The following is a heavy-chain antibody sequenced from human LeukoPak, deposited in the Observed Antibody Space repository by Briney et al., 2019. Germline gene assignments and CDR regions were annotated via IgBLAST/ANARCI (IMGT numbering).Heavy chain of an antibody. J-gene: IGHJ3*02. CDR3: ARVELYDSYLRNDDAFDI. CDR2: INPSGGST. V-gene: IGHV1-46*01. D-gene: IGHD3-22*01. CDR1: GYTFTSYY. Sequence: GASVKVSCKASGYTFTSYYMHWVRQAPGQGLEWMGIINPSGGSTSYAQKFQGRATMTRDTSTSTVYMELSSLRSEDTAVYYCARVELYDSYLRNDDAFDIWGQGTMVTVSS.